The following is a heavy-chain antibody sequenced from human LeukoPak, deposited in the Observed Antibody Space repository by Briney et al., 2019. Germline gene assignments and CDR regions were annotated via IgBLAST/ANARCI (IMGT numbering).Heavy chain of an antibody. CDR1: GGTFSSYA. V-gene: IGHV1-18*01. CDR3: ARSEWYYGMDV. CDR2: ISAYNGNT. Sequence: ASVKVSCKASGGTFSSYAISWVRQAPGQGLEWMGWISAYNGNTNYAQKLQGRVTMTTDTSTSTAYMELRSLRSDDTAVYYCARSEWYYGMDVWGQGTTVTVSS. D-gene: IGHD3-3*01. J-gene: IGHJ6*02.